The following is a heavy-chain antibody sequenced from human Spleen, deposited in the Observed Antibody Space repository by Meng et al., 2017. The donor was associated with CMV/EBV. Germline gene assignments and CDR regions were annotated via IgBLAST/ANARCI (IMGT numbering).Heavy chain of an antibody. D-gene: IGHD1-1*01. V-gene: IGHV4-61*01. Sequence: SETLSLTCSVSGGSVSSNSDYWSWIRQPPGKGLEWIGYIYYSGSTDSNPSLKSRVTISVDTSKNQFSLKLSSVTAADTAVYYCARDKTWNGAFDIWGQGTMVTVSS. CDR3: ARDKTWNGAFDI. CDR1: GGSVSSNSDY. CDR2: IYYSGST. J-gene: IGHJ3*02.